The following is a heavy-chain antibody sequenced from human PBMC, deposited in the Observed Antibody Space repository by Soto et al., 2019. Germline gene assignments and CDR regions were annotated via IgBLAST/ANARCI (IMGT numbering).Heavy chain of an antibody. J-gene: IGHJ4*02. V-gene: IGHV1-18*01. CDR2: IGAYNGNT. D-gene: IGHD6-13*01. CDR1: GYTFTSYG. CDR3: ARGRQQQLAQSAYFDY. Sequence: ASVKVSCKASGYTFTSYGISWVRQAPGQGLEWMGWIGAYNGNTNYAQKLQGRVTMTTDTSTSTAYMELRSLRSDDTAVYYCARGRQQQLAQSAYFDYWGQGTLVTVSS.